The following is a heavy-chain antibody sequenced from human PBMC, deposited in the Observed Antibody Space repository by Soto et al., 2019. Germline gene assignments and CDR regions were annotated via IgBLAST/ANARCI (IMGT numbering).Heavy chain of an antibody. J-gene: IGHJ5*02. D-gene: IGHD6-19*01. CDR3: ARAPTAVAGRGYNWFDP. V-gene: IGHV1-69*01. CDR2: IIPIFGTA. Sequence: QVQLVQSGAEVKKPGSSVKVSCKASGGTFSSYAISWVRQAPGQGLDWMGGIIPIFGTANYAQKFQGRVTITADESTSTAYMELSSLRSEDTAVYYCARAPTAVAGRGYNWFDPWGQGTLVTVSS. CDR1: GGTFSSYA.